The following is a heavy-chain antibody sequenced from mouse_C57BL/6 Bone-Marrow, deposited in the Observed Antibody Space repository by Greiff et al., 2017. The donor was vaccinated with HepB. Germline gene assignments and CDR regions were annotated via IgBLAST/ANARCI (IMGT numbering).Heavy chain of an antibody. CDR1: GFNIKDYY. D-gene: IGHD1-1*01. V-gene: IGHV14-1*01. Sequence: EVKVVESGAELVRPGASVKLSCTASGFNIKDYYMHWVKQRPEQGLEWIGRIDPEDGDTEYAPKFQGKATMTADTSSNTAYLQLSSLTSEDTAVYYCTKEHYYGSSPWFAYWGQGTLVTVSA. CDR2: IDPEDGDT. J-gene: IGHJ3*01. CDR3: TKEHYYGSSPWFAY.